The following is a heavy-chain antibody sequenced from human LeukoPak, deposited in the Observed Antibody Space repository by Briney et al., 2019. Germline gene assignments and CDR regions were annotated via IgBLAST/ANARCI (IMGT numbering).Heavy chain of an antibody. J-gene: IGHJ6*02. CDR1: GFTFSSYA. CDR3: AKPGPVATSRYYYYYGMDV. D-gene: IGHD5-12*01. Sequence: GGSLRLSCAASGFTFSSYAMSWVRQAPGKGLEWVSAISGSGGSTYYADSVKGRFTISRDNSKNTLYLQMNSLRAEDAAVYYCAKPGPVATSRYYYYYGMDVWGQGTTVTVSS. V-gene: IGHV3-23*01. CDR2: ISGSGGST.